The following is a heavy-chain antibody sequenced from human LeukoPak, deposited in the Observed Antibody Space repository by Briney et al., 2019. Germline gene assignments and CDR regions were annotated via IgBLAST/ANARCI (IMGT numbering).Heavy chain of an antibody. CDR3: ARANSEGGDYYYGMDV. V-gene: IGHV4-34*01. D-gene: IGHD1-26*01. J-gene: IGHJ6*02. CDR1: GGSFSGYY. CDR2: INHSGST. Sequence: SSETLSLTCAVYGGSFSGYYWSWIRQPPGKGLEWIGEINHSGSTNYNPSLKSRVTISVDTSKNQFSLKLSSVTAADTAVYYCARANSEGGDYYYGMDVWGQGTTVTVSS.